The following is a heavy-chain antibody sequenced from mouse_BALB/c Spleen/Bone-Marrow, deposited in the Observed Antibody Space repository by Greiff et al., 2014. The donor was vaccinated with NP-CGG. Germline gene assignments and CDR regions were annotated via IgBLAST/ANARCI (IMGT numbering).Heavy chain of an antibody. CDR2: IDPENGNI. Sequence: EVNLVESGAELVKPGASVKLSCTASGFNIKDTYIHWVKRRPEQGLEWIGRIDPENGNIKYDPKFQVKATITADTSSNTAYLQLSSLTSEDTAVYYCTRRGFDFWGQGTTLTVSS. V-gene: IGHV14-3*02. J-gene: IGHJ2*01. CDR1: GFNIKDTY. CDR3: TRRGFDF.